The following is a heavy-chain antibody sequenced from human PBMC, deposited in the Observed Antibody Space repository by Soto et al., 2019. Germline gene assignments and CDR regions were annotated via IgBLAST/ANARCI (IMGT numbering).Heavy chain of an antibody. J-gene: IGHJ6*02. Sequence: GGSLRLSCAASGFNFNAYVMNWVRQAPGKGLEWVSIISFTGDSRYYADSVKDRFTVSRDNSQNTLYLQMNSLRAEDTAVYYCAKKSCSSPGCPYGMDVWGQGTTVTVSS. CDR2: ISFTGDSR. CDR1: GFNFNAYV. D-gene: IGHD2-2*01. CDR3: AKKSCSSPGCPYGMDV. V-gene: IGHV3-23*01.